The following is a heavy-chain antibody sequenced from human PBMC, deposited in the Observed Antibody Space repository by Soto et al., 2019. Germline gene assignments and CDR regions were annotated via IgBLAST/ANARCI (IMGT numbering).Heavy chain of an antibody. CDR2: IYYRGNT. CDR1: GCPISSYY. V-gene: IGHV4-59*08. D-gene: IGHD3-9*01. J-gene: IGHJ4*02. Sequence: PSETLSLTCTVSGCPISSYYWNWILHPPGRGLEWIGYIYYRGNTNYNPSLKSRATISVDTSKNQFSLKLSSVTAAGTAVYYCGIQPGYYDILTVYSTYYFDKWGQGTPVTV. CDR3: GIQPGYYDILTVYSTYYFDK.